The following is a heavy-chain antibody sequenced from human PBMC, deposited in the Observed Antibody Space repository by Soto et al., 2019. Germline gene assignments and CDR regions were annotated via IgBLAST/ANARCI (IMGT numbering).Heavy chain of an antibody. D-gene: IGHD6-13*01. CDR1: GGSISSGTYY. J-gene: IGHJ5*01. Sequence: QLQLQESGPGLVKPSETLSLTCTVSGGSISSGTYYWGWVRQSPGMGLAWIGSIYHSGSTYYNPSLKSRITISVDVSKNQFSLKLSSVTAADTAVYYCARLAGSWSSPLDSWGHGTLVTVSS. CDR2: IYHSGST. V-gene: IGHV4-39*01. CDR3: ARLAGSWSSPLDS.